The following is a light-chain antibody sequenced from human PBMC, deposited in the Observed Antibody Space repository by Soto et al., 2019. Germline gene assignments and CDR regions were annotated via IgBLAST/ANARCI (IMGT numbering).Light chain of an antibody. CDR2: GAS. CDR3: HQYGSSPRT. CDR1: QRVTNNY. V-gene: IGKV3-20*01. J-gene: IGKJ1*01. Sequence: EVVLTQSPGTLSLSPGEGATLSCRASQRVTNNYLAWNQQKPGHPPNILIYGASSRATGIPDRFSGSGSGTDVTLTISKMELEDFSLYFCHQYGSSPRTFGQGTKVEF.